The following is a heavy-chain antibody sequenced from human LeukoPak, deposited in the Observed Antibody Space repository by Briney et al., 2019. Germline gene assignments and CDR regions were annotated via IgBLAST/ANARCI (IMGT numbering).Heavy chain of an antibody. Sequence: SQTLSLTXTVSGGSLRSGDYYWSWIRQPPGKGLEWIGYIYYSGSAYYNPSLKSRLTISVDTSKNQFSLTPSSVTAADTAVYYCARDFSSTSCIDYWGQGTLVTVSS. J-gene: IGHJ4*02. V-gene: IGHV4-30-4*08. CDR3: ARDFSSTSCIDY. CDR1: GGSLRSGDYY. CDR2: IYYSGSA. D-gene: IGHD2-2*01.